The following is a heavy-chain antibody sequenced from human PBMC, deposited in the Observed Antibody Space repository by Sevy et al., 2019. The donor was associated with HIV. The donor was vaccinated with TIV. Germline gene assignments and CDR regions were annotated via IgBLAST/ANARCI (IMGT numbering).Heavy chain of an antibody. D-gene: IGHD2-8*01. CDR3: TRNGGAFDNGFDP. Sequence: GGSLRLSCAASGFTFSSYSMNWVRQAPGKGLEWVSSISSSSIYMYYADSVKGRFTISRDNAKNSLNLQMNSLRAEDTAVYYCTRNGGAFDNGFDPWGQGTLVTVSS. J-gene: IGHJ5*02. V-gene: IGHV3-21*01. CDR2: ISSSSIYM. CDR1: GFTFSSYS.